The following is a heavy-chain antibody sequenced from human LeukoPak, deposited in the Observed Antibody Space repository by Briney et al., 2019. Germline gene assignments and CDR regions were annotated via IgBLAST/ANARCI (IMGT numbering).Heavy chain of an antibody. V-gene: IGHV3-23*01. CDR1: GFTFSNYA. Sequence: PGGSLSLTCAASGFTFSNYAMSWVRQAPGKGLEWVSFISGSGGSTYYADFVNGCFTISRDNSKNTLYLQMNSLRAEDTALYYCAKDLGWPRWAFDDWGRGILVTVSS. CDR3: AKDLGWPRWAFDD. D-gene: IGHD4-23*01. CDR2: ISGSGGST. J-gene: IGHJ4*01.